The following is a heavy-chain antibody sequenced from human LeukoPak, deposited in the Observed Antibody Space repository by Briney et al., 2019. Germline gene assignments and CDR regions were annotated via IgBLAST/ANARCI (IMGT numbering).Heavy chain of an antibody. CDR2: ISYDGSNK. CDR3: ARQIAYYYDSSGYYTTDY. V-gene: IGHV3-30-3*01. D-gene: IGHD3-22*01. CDR1: GFSFSDYA. J-gene: IGHJ4*02. Sequence: GRSLRLSCAASGFSFSDYAMYWVRQAPGKGLEWVAVISYDGSNKYYADSVKGRFTISRDNSKDTLYLQMNSLRAEDTAVYYCARQIAYYYDSSGYYTTDYWGQGTLVTVSS.